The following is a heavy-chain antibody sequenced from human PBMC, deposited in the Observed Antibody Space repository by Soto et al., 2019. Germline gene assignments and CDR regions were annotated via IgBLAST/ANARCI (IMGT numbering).Heavy chain of an antibody. CDR3: ARGGEDAIYSYYYMDV. CDR2: INHSGST. CDR1: GKSFSGYY. V-gene: IGHV4-34*01. J-gene: IGHJ6*03. Sequence: SETISITSAVYGKSFSGYYWGWIRQPTGKGLEWIGEINHSGSTNYNPSLKSRVTISVDTSKNQFSLKLSSVTAADTAVYYCARGGEDAIYSYYYMDVWGKGTTVT.